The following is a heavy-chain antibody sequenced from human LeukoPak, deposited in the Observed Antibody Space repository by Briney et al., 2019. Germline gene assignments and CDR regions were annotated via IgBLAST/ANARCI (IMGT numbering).Heavy chain of an antibody. CDR2: IYPGDSDT. Sequence: GESLKISCKGSGYTFSSSWIGWVRQMPGKGLEWMGIIYPGDSDTRYSPSFQGQVTISTDKSISTAYLQWSSLKASDTATYYCARLRGSHSSEFDYWGQGTLVTVSS. D-gene: IGHD1-26*01. J-gene: IGHJ4*02. V-gene: IGHV5-51*01. CDR1: GYTFSSSW. CDR3: ARLRGSHSSEFDY.